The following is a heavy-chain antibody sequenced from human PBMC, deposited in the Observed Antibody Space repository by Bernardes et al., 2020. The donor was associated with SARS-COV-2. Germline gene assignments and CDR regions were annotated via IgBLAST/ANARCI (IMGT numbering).Heavy chain of an antibody. D-gene: IGHD3-3*02. CDR3: ARSRRRPMSIFGGRVPQISHLDN. Sequence: SETLSLTCAVYGASFSDYSWSWIRQTPEKGLEWIGENSQGGSAKYSPSLKSRVIVSLDTSKKQFSLRLSAVTAADTAIYYCARSRRRPMSIFGGRVPQISHLDNWGQGTLVTVSS. CDR1: GASFSDYS. CDR2: NSQGGSA. V-gene: IGHV4-34*01. J-gene: IGHJ4*02.